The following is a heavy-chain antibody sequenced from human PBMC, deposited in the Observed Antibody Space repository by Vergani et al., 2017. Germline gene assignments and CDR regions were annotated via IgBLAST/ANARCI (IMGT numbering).Heavy chain of an antibody. CDR1: GASISSNSYY. CDR3: ARGKYNSGDYYYYYGLDV. D-gene: IGHD3-22*01. CDR2: IRYSGPT. V-gene: IGHV4-39*01. Sequence: QLQLQESGPGLVEPSETLSLTCTVSGASISSNSYYWGWVRQSPGNGLEWVGSIRYSGPTYYNLPLQSRTTISLDTSKNQFSLKLSSVTAADTALYFCARGKYNSGDYYYYYGLDVWGQGTTATVSS. J-gene: IGHJ6*02.